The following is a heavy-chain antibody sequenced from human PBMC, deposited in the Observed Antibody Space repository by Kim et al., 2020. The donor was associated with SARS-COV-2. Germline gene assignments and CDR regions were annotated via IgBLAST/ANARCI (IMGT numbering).Heavy chain of an antibody. CDR1: GYSISSGYY. D-gene: IGHD3-22*01. V-gene: IGHV4-38-2*02. CDR3: ARASGDYYDSSGYYFSYFDD. CDR2: IYHSGST. J-gene: IGHJ4*02. Sequence: SETLSLTCTVSGYSISSGYYWGWIRQPPGKGLEWIGSIYHSGSTYYNPSLKSRVTISVDTSKNQVSLKLSSVTAAVTAVYYCARASGDYYDSSGYYFSYFDDWGQGTLVTVSS.